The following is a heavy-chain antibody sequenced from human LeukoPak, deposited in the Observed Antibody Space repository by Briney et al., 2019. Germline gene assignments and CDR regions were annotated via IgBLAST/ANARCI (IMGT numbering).Heavy chain of an antibody. J-gene: IGHJ4*02. CDR2: INPNSGGT. CDR3: ARGPPNWGYDY. CDR1: GYTSTGYY. V-gene: IGHV1-2*06. D-gene: IGHD7-27*01. Sequence: ASVKVSCKASGYTSTGYYMHWVRQAPGQGLEWVGRINPNSGGTNYAQKFQGRVTMTRDTSISTAYMELSRLRSDDTAVYYCARGPPNWGYDYWGQGTLVTVSS.